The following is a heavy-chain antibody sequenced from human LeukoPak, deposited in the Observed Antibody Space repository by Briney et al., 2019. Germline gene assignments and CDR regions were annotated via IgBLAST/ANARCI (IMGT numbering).Heavy chain of an antibody. V-gene: IGHV4-34*01. CDR3: ASKDTAMAYYFDY. CDR2: INHSGST. J-gene: IGHJ4*01. CDR1: GGSISSYY. Sequence: SETLSLTCTVSGGSISSYYWSWTRQPPGKGLEWIGEINHSGSTNYNPSLKSRVTISVDTSKNQFSLKLSSVTAADTAVYYCASKDTAMAYYFDYWGQGTLVTVSS. D-gene: IGHD5-18*01.